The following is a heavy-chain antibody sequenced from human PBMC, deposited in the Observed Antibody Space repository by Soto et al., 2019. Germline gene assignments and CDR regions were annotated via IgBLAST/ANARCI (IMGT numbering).Heavy chain of an antibody. V-gene: IGHV1-46*01. D-gene: IGHD3-10*01. CDR3: ARDRGITMVRGAQYYYGMDV. Sequence: QVQLVQSGAEVKKPGASVKVSCKASGYTFTSYYMPWVRQPPGQGLEWMGIINPSGGSTSYAQKVQSRVTMTRDTSTSTVYMELSSLRSEDTAVYYCARDRGITMVRGAQYYYGMDVWGQGTTVTVSS. CDR2: INPSGGST. CDR1: GYTFTSYY. J-gene: IGHJ6*02.